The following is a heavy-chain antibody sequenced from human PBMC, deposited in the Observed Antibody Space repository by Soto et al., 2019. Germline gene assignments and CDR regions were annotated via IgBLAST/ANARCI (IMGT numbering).Heavy chain of an antibody. CDR3: ARGGITMVRAPQHNVYGMDV. D-gene: IGHD3-10*01. Sequence: QVQLVQSGAEVKKPGSSVKVSCKASGGTFSSYAISWVRQAPGQGLEWMGGIIPIFGTANYAQKFQGRVTITADESTSTGYMELSSPGSEDTAVYYCARGGITMVRAPQHNVYGMDVWGQGTTVTVSS. CDR1: GGTFSSYA. CDR2: IIPIFGTA. V-gene: IGHV1-69*01. J-gene: IGHJ6*02.